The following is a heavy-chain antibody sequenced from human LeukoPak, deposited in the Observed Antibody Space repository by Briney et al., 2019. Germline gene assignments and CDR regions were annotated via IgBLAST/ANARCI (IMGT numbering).Heavy chain of an antibody. V-gene: IGHV7-4-1*02. J-gene: IGHJ5*02. CDR1: GYTFTSYA. Sequence: GASVTVSCKASGYTFTSYAMNWVRQAPGQGLEWMGWINTNTGNPTYAQGFTGRFVFSLDTSVSTAYLQISSLKAEDTAVYYCARDALRFLEWLFTPEDNWFDPWGQGTLVTVSS. CDR2: INTNTGNP. CDR3: ARDALRFLEWLFTPEDNWFDP. D-gene: IGHD3-3*01.